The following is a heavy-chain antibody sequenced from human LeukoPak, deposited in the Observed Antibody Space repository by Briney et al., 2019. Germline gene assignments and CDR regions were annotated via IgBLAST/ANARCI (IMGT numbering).Heavy chain of an antibody. J-gene: IGHJ4*02. CDR1: GGSISSSSYY. D-gene: IGHD2-2*01. Sequence: SETLSLTCTVSGGSISSSSYYWGWIRQPPGKGLEWIGEINHSGSTNYNPSLKSRVTISVDTSKNQFSLKLSSVTAADTAVYYCARGEADDIVVVPATWGIREYYFDYWGQGTLVTVSS. V-gene: IGHV4-39*07. CDR2: INHSGST. CDR3: ARGEADDIVVVPATWGIREYYFDY.